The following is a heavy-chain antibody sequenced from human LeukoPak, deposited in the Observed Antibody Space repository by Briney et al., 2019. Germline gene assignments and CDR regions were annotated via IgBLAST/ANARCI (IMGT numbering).Heavy chain of an antibody. CDR3: ASSPPVVYVDY. V-gene: IGHV3-74*01. CDR2: INSDGSSK. J-gene: IGHJ4*02. CDR1: GFTFSSYW. D-gene: IGHD2-8*02. Sequence: QSGGSLRLSCAASGFTFSSYWMHWVRQAPGKGLVWVSRINSDGSSKSYADSVKGRFTISRDNAKNTLYPQMNSLRAEDTAVYYCASSPPVVYVDYWGQGTLVTVSS.